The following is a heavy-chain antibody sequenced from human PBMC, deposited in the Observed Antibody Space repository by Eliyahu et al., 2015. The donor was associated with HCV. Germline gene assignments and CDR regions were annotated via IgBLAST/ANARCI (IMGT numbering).Heavy chain of an antibody. CDR1: GGSITTYY. CDR2: THXSGXT. Sequence: QVQLQESGPGLVRPSXTLSLTCTXSGGSITTYYWSWIRQPPGKGLEWIGYTHXSGXTNYNPSLKSRVTISVEXSKNQFSLRLTSVTAADTAVYYCASGGGGIAVAGTGGWFDPWGQGTLVTVSS. V-gene: IGHV4-59*01. CDR3: ASGGGGIAVAGTGGWFDP. D-gene: IGHD6-19*01. J-gene: IGHJ5*02.